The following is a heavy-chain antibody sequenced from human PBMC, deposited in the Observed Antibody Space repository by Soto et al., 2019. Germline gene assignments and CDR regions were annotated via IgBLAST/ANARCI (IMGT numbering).Heavy chain of an antibody. CDR2: IYYSGST. CDR1: GGSISSSSYY. D-gene: IGHD3-9*01. J-gene: IGHJ5*02. V-gene: IGHV4-39*01. Sequence: QLQLQESGPGLVKPSETLSLTCTVSGGSISSSSYYWGWIRQPPGKGLEWIGSIYYSGSTYYNPSLKSRVTISADTSQHQFSLKLRSVTAADTAVYDCARGDYDVLTGYYNLVVWFDPWGQGTLVTVSS. CDR3: ARGDYDVLTGYYNLVVWFDP.